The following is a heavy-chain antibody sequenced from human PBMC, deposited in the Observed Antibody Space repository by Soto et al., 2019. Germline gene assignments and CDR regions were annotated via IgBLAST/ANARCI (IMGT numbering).Heavy chain of an antibody. D-gene: IGHD6-13*01. V-gene: IGHV4-59*02. J-gene: IGHJ4*02. Sequence: QVQLQESGPGLVKPSETLSLTCTVSGVSVTTNYWSWIRQPPGKGLEWIGHIFNSGNSNYNPSLKRRVTMSVDTSKNQFSLKLTSVTAVDTAVYYCARGPDSRKVGYWGQGTLVTVSS. CDR3: ARGPDSRKVGY. CDR2: IFNSGNS. CDR1: GVSVTTNY.